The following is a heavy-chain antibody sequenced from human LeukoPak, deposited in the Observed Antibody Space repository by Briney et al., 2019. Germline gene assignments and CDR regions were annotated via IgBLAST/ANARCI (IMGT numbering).Heavy chain of an antibody. CDR3: ARPQTRVYSSGWYGAFDI. J-gene: IGHJ3*02. V-gene: IGHV1-8*01. Sequence: ASVKVSCKASGYTFTSYDINWVRQATGQGLEWMGWMNPNSGNTGYAQKFQGRVTMTRNTSISTAYMELSSLRSEDTAAYYCARPQTRVYSSGWYGAFDIWGQGTMVTVSS. CDR2: MNPNSGNT. D-gene: IGHD6-19*01. CDR1: GYTFTSYD.